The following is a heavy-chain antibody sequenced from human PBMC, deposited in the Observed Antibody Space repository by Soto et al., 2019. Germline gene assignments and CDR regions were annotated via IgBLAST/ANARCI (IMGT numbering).Heavy chain of an antibody. CDR1: GDSVSSNSAA. J-gene: IGHJ5*02. D-gene: IGHD2-15*01. V-gene: IGHV6-1*01. CDR2: TYYRSKWYN. Sequence: SQTLSLTCAISGDSVSSNSAAWNWIRQSPSRGLEWLGRTYYRSKWYNDYAVSVKSRITINPDTSKNQFSLQLNSVTPEDRAVYYCARGAYCSGGSCYWWFDPWGQGTLVTVSS. CDR3: ARGAYCSGGSCYWWFDP.